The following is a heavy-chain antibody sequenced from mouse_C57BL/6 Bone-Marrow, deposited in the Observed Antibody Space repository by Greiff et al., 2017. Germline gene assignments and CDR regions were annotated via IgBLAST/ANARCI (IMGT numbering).Heavy chain of an antibody. J-gene: IGHJ1*03. V-gene: IGHV2-2*01. CDR1: GFSLNSYG. CDR3: ARNSVWYFDV. CDR2: IWSGGST. Sequence: QVQLQQSGPGLVQPSQSLSITCTVSGFSLNSYGVHWVRQSPGKGLEWLGVIWSGGSTDYNAAFISRLSLRKDNSKSQVFFKMNSLQADYPAIYYWARNSVWYFDVWGTGTTVTVSS.